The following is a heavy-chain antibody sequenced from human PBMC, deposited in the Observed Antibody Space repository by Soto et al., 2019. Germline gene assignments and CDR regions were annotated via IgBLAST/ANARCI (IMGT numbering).Heavy chain of an antibody. CDR3: TTEAYDNSGSLAFDI. Sequence: PSDTLSLTCAVSGGSLSSGGYSWSWIRQPPGKGLEWIGYIFHTGTTSYNPSLKSRVTLSVGTSQSQFSLKLNSVTAADTAVYYCTTEAYDNSGSLAFDIWGPGTLVNVSS. D-gene: IGHD3-22*01. CDR2: IFHTGTT. V-gene: IGHV4-30-2*01. J-gene: IGHJ3*02. CDR1: GGSLSSGGYS.